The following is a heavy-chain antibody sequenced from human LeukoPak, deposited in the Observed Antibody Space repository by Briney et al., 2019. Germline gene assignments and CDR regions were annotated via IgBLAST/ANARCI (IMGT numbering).Heavy chain of an antibody. Sequence: SETLSLTCAVYGGSFSGYYWSWIRQPPGKGLEWIGEINHSGSTNYNPSLKSRVTISVDTSKNQFSLKLSSVTAADTAVYYCARHPVVVAARYNWFDPWGQGTLVTVSS. D-gene: IGHD2-15*01. J-gene: IGHJ5*02. CDR2: INHSGST. V-gene: IGHV4-34*01. CDR1: GGSFSGYY. CDR3: ARHPVVVAARYNWFDP.